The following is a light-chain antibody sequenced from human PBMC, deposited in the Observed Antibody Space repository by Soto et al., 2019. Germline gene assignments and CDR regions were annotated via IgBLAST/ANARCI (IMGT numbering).Light chain of an antibody. CDR3: QQYNSYSWT. J-gene: IGKJ1*01. CDR2: KAS. CDR1: QSISSW. V-gene: IGKV1-5*03. Sequence: DIQMPQSPSTLSASVGDRVTITCRASQSISSWLAWYQQKPGKAPKLLIYKASSLESGVPSRFSGSGSGTEFTLTISSLQPDDFATYYCQQYNSYSWTVGQGTKVDIK.